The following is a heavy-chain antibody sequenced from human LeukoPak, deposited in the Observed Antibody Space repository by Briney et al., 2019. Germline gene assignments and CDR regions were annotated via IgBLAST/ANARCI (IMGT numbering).Heavy chain of an antibody. Sequence: GGSLRLSCAASGFTFSSYSMNWVRQAPGKGLEWVSSISSSSSYIYYADSVKGRLTISRDNAKNSLYLQMNSLRAEDTAVYYCARDPISADTAIDQFDYWGQGTLVTVSS. CDR3: ARDPISADTAIDQFDY. V-gene: IGHV3-21*01. J-gene: IGHJ4*02. CDR1: GFTFSSYS. CDR2: ISSSSSYI. D-gene: IGHD5-18*01.